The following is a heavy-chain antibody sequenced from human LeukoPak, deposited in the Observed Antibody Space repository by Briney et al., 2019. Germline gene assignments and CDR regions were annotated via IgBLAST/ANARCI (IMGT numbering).Heavy chain of an antibody. CDR2: ISGSGDFT. CDR3: AKGLLFDY. CDR1: GITFSNYG. D-gene: IGHD3-22*01. Sequence: GGTLRLSCAASGITFSNYGMGWVRQAAGKGLEWVSGISGSGDFTYYADSVKGRFTISRDNSKNTLSLQMNSLRAEDTAIYYCAKGLLFDYWGQGTLVTVSS. V-gene: IGHV3-23*01. J-gene: IGHJ4*02.